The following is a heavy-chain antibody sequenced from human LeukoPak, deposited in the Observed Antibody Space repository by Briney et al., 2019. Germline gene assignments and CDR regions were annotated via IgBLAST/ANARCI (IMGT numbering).Heavy chain of an antibody. J-gene: IGHJ6*02. CDR2: INPSGGTT. CDR3: AREGFDYDFWSGYSDYYYYYGMDV. Sequence: ASVKVSCKASGYSFTTFYMHWVRQAPGQGLEWIGIINPSGGTTSQAQKFQGRVTMTRDTSTSTVYMELSSLRSEDTAVYYCAREGFDYDFWSGYSDYYYYYGMDVWGQGTTVTVSS. D-gene: IGHD3-3*01. CDR1: GYSFTTFY. V-gene: IGHV1-46*01.